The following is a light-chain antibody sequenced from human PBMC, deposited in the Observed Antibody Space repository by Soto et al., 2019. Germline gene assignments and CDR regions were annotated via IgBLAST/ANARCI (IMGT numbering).Light chain of an antibody. J-gene: IGLJ7*01. CDR2: RNN. V-gene: IGLV1-47*01. CDR3: AAWDDSLSGAV. Sequence: QSVLTQPPSASWTPGQRVTIPCSGSSSNIGSNYVYWYQQLPGTAPKLLIYRNNQRPSGVPDRFSGSKSGTSASLAISGLRSEDEADYYCAAWDDSLSGAVFGGGTQLTVL. CDR1: SSNIGSNY.